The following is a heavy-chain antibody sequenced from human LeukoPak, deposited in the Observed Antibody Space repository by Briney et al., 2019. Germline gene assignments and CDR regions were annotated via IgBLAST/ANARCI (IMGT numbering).Heavy chain of an antibody. CDR2: IYYSGST. V-gene: IGHV4-31*03. Sequence: PSETGSLTCTVSRGSISNADYYWSWIRQHPGKGLEWIGYIYYSGSTYYNPSLTSRVTISVDTSKHQFSLKLSSVTAADTAVYYCASSYYCVFDYWGQGALVSVFS. CDR1: RGSISNADYY. CDR3: ASSYYCVFDY. J-gene: IGHJ4*02. D-gene: IGHD2-21*01.